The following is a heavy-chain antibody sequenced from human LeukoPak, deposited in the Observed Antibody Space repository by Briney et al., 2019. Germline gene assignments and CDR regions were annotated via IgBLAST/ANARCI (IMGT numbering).Heavy chain of an antibody. CDR2: IYYSGST. Sequence: TSETLSLTCTVSGGSISSYYWSWIRQPPGKGLEWIGYIYYSGSTNYNPSLKSRVTISVDTSKNQFSLKLSSVTAADTAVYYCARQALYSSSWWGSGWYSDYWGQGTLVTVSS. V-gene: IGHV4-59*01. CDR3: ARQALYSSSWWGSGWYSDY. CDR1: GGSISSYY. D-gene: IGHD6-13*01. J-gene: IGHJ4*02.